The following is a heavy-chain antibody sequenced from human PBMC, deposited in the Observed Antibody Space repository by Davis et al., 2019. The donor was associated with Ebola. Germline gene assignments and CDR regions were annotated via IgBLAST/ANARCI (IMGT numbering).Heavy chain of an antibody. Sequence: SETLSLTCTVSGGSISSYYWSWIRQPPGKGLEWIGYIYYSGSTNYNPSLKSRVTISVDTSKNQFSLKLSSVTAADTALEVVPAAIDYYGMDVWGQGTTVTVSS. V-gene: IGHV4-59*12. D-gene: IGHD2-2*01. CDR1: GGSISSYY. J-gene: IGHJ6*02. CDR2: IYYSGST. CDR3: PAAIDYYGMDV.